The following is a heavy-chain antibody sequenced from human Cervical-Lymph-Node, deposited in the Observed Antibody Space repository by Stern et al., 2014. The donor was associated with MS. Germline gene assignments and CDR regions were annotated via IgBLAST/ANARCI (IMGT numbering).Heavy chain of an antibody. CDR1: GYTLSEIY. CDR2: FDPEHGET. Sequence: QVQLVQSGAEVKKPGASVKVSCKVSGYTLSEIYMHWVRQAPGKGLEWLGGFDPEHGETRYAQKFQGRVPMAEDRSSDTAYMELSSLRSEDTAVYYCATHRGRVTYYYGMDVWGQGTTVTVSS. V-gene: IGHV1-24*01. CDR3: ATHRGRVTYYYGMDV. D-gene: IGHD2-21*02. J-gene: IGHJ6*02.